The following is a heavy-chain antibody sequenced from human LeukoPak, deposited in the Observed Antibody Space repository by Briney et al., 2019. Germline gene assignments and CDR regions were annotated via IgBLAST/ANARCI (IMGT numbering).Heavy chain of an antibody. CDR2: ISGSGVGT. J-gene: IGHJ4*02. CDR3: AREGHHSHYDSSGYSFDY. V-gene: IGHV3-23*01. D-gene: IGHD3-22*01. Sequence: GGSLRLSCAASGFTFSSYDMRWVRQAPGKGLEWVSTISGSGVGTHYADSVKGRFTITRDNSKNTLYLQMNSLRAEDTAVYYCAREGHHSHYDSSGYSFDYWGQGTLVTVSS. CDR1: GFTFSSYD.